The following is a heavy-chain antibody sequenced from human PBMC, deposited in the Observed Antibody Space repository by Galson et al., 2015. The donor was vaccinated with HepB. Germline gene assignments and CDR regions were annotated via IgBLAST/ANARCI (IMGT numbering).Heavy chain of an antibody. D-gene: IGHD6-19*01. CDR2: ISYDGSNK. V-gene: IGHV3-30*04. CDR3: ARGIAVADYYFDY. Sequence: SLRLSCAASGFTFSSYAMHWVRQAPGKGLEWVAVISYDGSNKYYADSVKGRFTISRDNSKNTLYLQMNSLRAEDTAVYYCARGIAVADYYFDYWGQGTLVTVSS. CDR1: GFTFSSYA. J-gene: IGHJ4*02.